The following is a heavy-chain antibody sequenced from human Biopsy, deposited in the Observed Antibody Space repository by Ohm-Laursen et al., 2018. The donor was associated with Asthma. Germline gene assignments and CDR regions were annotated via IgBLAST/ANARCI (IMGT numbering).Heavy chain of an antibody. D-gene: IGHD3-10*01. CDR2: ISVYNGNT. CDR1: GCTFNSAG. J-gene: IGHJ6*02. V-gene: IGHV1-18*01. Sequence: ASVKVSCNTSGCTFNSAGITWVRQAPGQGLEWMGWISVYNGNTKVAQKLQDRVTMITDTSTSTAYMELRSLRSDDTVVYFCARAVDYSHYYGIDVWGQGTTVTVS. CDR3: ARAVDYSHYYGIDV.